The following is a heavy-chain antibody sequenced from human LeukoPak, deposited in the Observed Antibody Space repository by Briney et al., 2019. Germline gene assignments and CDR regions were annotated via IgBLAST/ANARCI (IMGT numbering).Heavy chain of an antibody. J-gene: IGHJ6*02. CDR2: IVVGSGNT. V-gene: IGHV1-58*02. D-gene: IGHD2-8*02. Sequence: SVKVSCKACGFTFTSSAMQWVRQARGQRLEWIGWIVVGSGNTNYAQKFQERVTITRDMSTSTAYMELSSLRSEDTAVYYCAADAVLNYYYYGMDVWGQGTTVTVSS. CDR3: AADAVLNYYYYGMDV. CDR1: GFTFTSSA.